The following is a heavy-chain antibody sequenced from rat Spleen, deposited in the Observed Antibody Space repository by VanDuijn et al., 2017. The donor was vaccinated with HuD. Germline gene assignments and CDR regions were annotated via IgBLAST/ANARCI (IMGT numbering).Heavy chain of an antibody. CDR3: AKGAIPVDA. CDR1: GFTFTKYA. Sequence: EVQLVESGGGLVQPGRSLKLSCPASGFTFTKYAMAWVRQTPTKGLEWVASISTSGGSTYYRDSVKGRFTVSRDNAKSTLYLQMDSLRSEDTATYYCAKGAIPVDAWGQGASVTVSS. J-gene: IGHJ4*01. D-gene: IGHD1-2*01. V-gene: IGHV5-25*01. CDR2: ISTSGGST.